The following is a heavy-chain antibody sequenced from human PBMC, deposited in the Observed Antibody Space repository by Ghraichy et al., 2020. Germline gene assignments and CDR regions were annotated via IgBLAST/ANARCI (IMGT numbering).Heavy chain of an antibody. CDR1: GFTFSSYA. D-gene: IGHD3-22*01. CDR2: IRGSGDDT. CDR3: AKDPSYYYYDTNFDS. J-gene: IGHJ4*02. V-gene: IGHV3-23*01. Sequence: GGSLRLSCAASGFTFSSYAMSWVRQASGKGLEWVSSIRGSGDDTYYADSVKGRFTISRDNSKNTLYLQMNSLRAEDTAVYFCAKDPSYYYYDTNFDSWGQGTLVTVFS.